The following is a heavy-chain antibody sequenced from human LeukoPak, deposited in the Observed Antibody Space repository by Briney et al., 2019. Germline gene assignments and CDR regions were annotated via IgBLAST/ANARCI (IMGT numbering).Heavy chain of an antibody. CDR2: ISSSSSYI. V-gene: IGHV3-21*01. D-gene: IGHD3-10*01. CDR3: AKGGFGELF. CDR1: GFIFSSYS. Sequence: GGSLRLSRAASGFIFSSYSMNWVRRAPGKGLEWVSSISSSSSYIYYADSVKGRFTISRDNAKNSLYLQMSSLRAEDTAVYYCAKGGFGELFWGQGTLVTVSS. J-gene: IGHJ4*02.